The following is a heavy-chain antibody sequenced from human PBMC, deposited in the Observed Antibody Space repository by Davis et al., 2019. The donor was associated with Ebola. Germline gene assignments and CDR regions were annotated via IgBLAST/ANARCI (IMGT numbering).Heavy chain of an antibody. CDR3: AQVLQTTNLLVTTSYYYGWDV. J-gene: IGHJ6*02. CDR2: ISGSGTNT. CDR1: GFTFNNYA. V-gene: IGHV3-23*01. Sequence: GESLKISCAASGFTFNNYAMSWVRQAPGKGLEWVSTISGSGTNTYYADSVKGRFTIPRDNSKNALYLQMNSLRAEDTAVFYCAQVLQTTNLLVTTSYYYGWDVWGQGTTVTVSS. D-gene: IGHD3-9*01.